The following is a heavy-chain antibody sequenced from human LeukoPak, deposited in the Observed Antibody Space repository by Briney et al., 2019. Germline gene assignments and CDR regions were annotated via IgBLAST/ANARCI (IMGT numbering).Heavy chain of an antibody. Sequence: SVKVSCTSSVGTFSIYAIRWVRPAPGQGLGWMGRIIPILGIANYAQKFQGRVTINADKSTRTASLELSSLRSEDTAVYYCARSTGRVDTAMGDWGQGTLVTVS. CDR3: ARSTGRVDTAMGD. CDR2: IIPILGIA. D-gene: IGHD5-18*01. V-gene: IGHV1-69*04. J-gene: IGHJ4*02. CDR1: VGTFSIYA.